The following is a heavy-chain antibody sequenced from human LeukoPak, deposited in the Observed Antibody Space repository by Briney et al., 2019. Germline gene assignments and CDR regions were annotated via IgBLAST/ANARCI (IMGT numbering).Heavy chain of an antibody. J-gene: IGHJ3*02. CDR1: GGSISSYY. D-gene: IGHD3-10*01. Sequence: SETLSLTCTVSGGSISSYYWSWIRQPPGKGPEWIGYIYYSGSTNYNPSLKSRVTISVDTSKNQFSLKLSSVTAADTAVYYCARDLRHDYYGSGSYSFFAFDIWGQGTMVTVSS. CDR2: IYYSGST. V-gene: IGHV4-59*01. CDR3: ARDLRHDYYGSGSYSFFAFDI.